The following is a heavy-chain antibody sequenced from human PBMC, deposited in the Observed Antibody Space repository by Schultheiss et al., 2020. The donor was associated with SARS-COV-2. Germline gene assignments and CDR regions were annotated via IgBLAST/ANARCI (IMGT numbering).Heavy chain of an antibody. CDR3: ASGVRGYKIF. D-gene: IGHD5-24*01. CDR1: GFTFDDYA. CDR2: ISSSSSYT. V-gene: IGHV3-11*06. J-gene: IGHJ4*02. Sequence: GESLKISCAASGFTFDDYAMHWVRQAPGKGLEWVSYISSSSSYTNYADSVKGRFTIFRDNAKNSLYLQMNSLRAEDTAVYYCASGVRGYKIFWGQGTLVTVSS.